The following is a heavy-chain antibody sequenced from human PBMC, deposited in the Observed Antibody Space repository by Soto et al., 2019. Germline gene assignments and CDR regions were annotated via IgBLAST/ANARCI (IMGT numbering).Heavy chain of an antibody. V-gene: IGHV3-23*01. J-gene: IGHJ4*02. CDR3: VRDHRHGDGY. Sequence: EVQLLESGGGLVQPGGSLRLSCAASGFRFSIYAMTWVRQAPGKGLEWLSTIGGLDSNTYYTDSVKGRFTISRDNSRDTLYLQMNSLRVEDTAVYYCVRDHRHGDGYWGQGTLVTVSS. CDR1: GFRFSIYA. CDR2: IGGLDSNT. D-gene: IGHD3-3*01.